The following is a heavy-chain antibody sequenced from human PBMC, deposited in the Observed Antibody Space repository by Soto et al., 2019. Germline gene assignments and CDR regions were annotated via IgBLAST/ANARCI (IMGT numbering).Heavy chain of an antibody. CDR3: ARVPLLWFGELFFYYYYMDV. V-gene: IGHV4-34*01. CDR1: GGSFSGYY. D-gene: IGHD3-10*01. J-gene: IGHJ6*03. Sequence: PSETLSLTCAVHGGSFSGYYWSWIRQPPGKGLEWIGEINHSGSTNYNPSLKSRVTISVDTSKNQFSLKLSSVTAADTAVYYCARVPLLWFGELFFYYYYMDVWGKGTTVTVLL. CDR2: INHSGST.